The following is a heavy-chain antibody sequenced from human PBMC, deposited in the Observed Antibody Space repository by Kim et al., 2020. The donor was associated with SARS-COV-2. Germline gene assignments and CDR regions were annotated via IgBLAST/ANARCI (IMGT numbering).Heavy chain of an antibody. J-gene: IGHJ6*02. CDR3: ASLSDVRYFDWLPWAGGYGMDV. CDR2: INHSGST. Sequence: SETLSLTCAVYGGSFSGYYWSWIRQPPGKGLEWIGEINHSGSTNYNPSLKSRVTISVDTSKNQFSLKLSSVTAADTAVYYCASLSDVRYFDWLPWAGGYGMDVWGQGTTVTVSS. D-gene: IGHD3-9*01. V-gene: IGHV4-34*01. CDR1: GGSFSGYY.